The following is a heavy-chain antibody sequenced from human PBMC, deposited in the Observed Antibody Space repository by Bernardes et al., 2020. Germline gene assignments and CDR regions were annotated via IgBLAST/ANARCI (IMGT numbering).Heavy chain of an antibody. CDR2: LYYSGRT. CDR1: GGSIRSSSYY. D-gene: IGHD1-26*01. V-gene: IGHV4-39*01. Sequence: SETLSLTCTVSGGSIRSSSYYWGWIRQPPGKGLEWIGSLYYSGRTYYNPSLKSRVTISVDTSKNQFSLKLSSVTAADTAVYYCARGLLPNWFDPWGQGTLVTVSS. CDR3: ARGLLPNWFDP. J-gene: IGHJ5*02.